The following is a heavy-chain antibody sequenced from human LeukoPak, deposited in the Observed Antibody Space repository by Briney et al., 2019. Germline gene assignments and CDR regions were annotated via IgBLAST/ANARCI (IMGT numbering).Heavy chain of an antibody. CDR3: AREGGDIVVVLTAPGAFDI. CDR1: GFTFTSYS. V-gene: IGHV3-30*03. CDR2: ISYDGSNK. D-gene: IGHD2-15*01. J-gene: IGHJ3*02. Sequence: GGSLRLSCAASGFTFTSYSMSWVRQAPGKGLEWVALISYDGSNKYYPDSVKGRFTISRDNSKNTLYLQMNSLRADDTAVYYCAREGGDIVVVLTAPGAFDIWGQGTMVTVSS.